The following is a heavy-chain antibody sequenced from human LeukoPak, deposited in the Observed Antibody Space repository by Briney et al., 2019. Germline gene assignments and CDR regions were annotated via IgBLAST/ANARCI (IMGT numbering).Heavy chain of an antibody. V-gene: IGHV3-72*01. Sequence: GGSLRLSCAASGFTFSDYILDWVRQAPGKGLEWVGRIRRGSDGYTTEYAASVKGRFIISRDDSKNSLFLHMNSLKTEDTALYHCTRDGGDRVNSAFDIWGQGTMVTVSS. J-gene: IGHJ3*02. CDR3: TRDGGDRVNSAFDI. D-gene: IGHD3-16*01. CDR1: GFTFSDYI. CDR2: IRRGSDGYTT.